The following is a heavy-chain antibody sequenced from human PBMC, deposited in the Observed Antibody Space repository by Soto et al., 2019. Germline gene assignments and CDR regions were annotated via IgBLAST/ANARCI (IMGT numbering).Heavy chain of an antibody. CDR3: ASSAGRDHLLNYYGLNV. D-gene: IGHD6-13*01. Sequence: QVLLVQSSAEVKKPGSSVKVSCKASGGTFTSTAFSWVRQAPGQGLEWMGGLIPVLGTPNYAKKFQARLTVTADASTTTVHMELSSLRSDDTAVYYCASSAGRDHLLNYYGLNVWGQGTTGTVSS. CDR1: GGTFTSTA. V-gene: IGHV1-69*01. J-gene: IGHJ6*02. CDR2: LIPVLGTP.